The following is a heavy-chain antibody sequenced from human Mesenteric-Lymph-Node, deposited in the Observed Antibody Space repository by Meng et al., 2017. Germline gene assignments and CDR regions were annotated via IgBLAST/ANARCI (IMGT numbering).Heavy chain of an antibody. D-gene: IGHD3-22*01. V-gene: IGHV4-4*02. Sequence: QGHLQASGPGLVKPSGTLSLTCAASGGSISRSDWWSWVRQPPGKGLEWIGETSHSGSTNYSPSLKSRVTISLDKSKNQLSLKLNSVTAADTAVYYCASSDYYRSDYWGQGTLVTVSS. CDR1: GGSISRSDW. CDR2: TSHSGST. CDR3: ASSDYYRSDY. J-gene: IGHJ4*02.